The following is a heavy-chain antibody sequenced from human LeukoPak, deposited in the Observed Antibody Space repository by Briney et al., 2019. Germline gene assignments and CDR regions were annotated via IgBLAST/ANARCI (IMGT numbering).Heavy chain of an antibody. Sequence: PSETLSLTCTVSGGSISSYYWSWIRQPAGKGLEWIGRIYTSGSTNYNPSLKSRVTMSVDTSKNQFSLKLSSVTAADTAVYYCARTSSDWTRGAFDIWGQGTMVTVSS. V-gene: IGHV4-4*07. D-gene: IGHD6-19*01. CDR1: GGSISSYY. CDR3: ARTSSDWTRGAFDI. CDR2: IYTSGST. J-gene: IGHJ3*02.